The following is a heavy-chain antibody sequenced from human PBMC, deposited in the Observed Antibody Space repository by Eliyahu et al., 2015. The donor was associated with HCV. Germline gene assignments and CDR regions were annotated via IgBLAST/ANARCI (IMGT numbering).Heavy chain of an antibody. V-gene: IGHV3-30*18. CDR2: ISYDGSIQ. Sequence: QVQLVESGGGVVQPGRSLRLSCAASGFSFSNXGMHWVRQAPGEGLEWVAVISYDGSIQYYADSVKGRFSVSRDNSKNTVYLQMNSLTTEDTAVYYCAKNVGSTPPFDYWGQGTLGHRLL. CDR1: GFSFSNXG. J-gene: IGHJ4*02. CDR3: AKNVGSTPPFDY. D-gene: IGHD1-26*01.